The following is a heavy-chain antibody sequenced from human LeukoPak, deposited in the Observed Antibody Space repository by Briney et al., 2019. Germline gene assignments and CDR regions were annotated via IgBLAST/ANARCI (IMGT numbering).Heavy chain of an antibody. V-gene: IGHV1-18*01. CDR1: LYTFSNFG. J-gene: IGHJ3*02. CDR3: AKDFYNSGGRWYDCFDI. CDR2: SSGYNDDT. Sequence: SVNVSCKASLYTFSNFGISWVRQAPGQGLEWMGWSSGYNDDTHYAQKFQGRVTMTTDTSTNTAYMDMSSLRSDDTAMYSGAKDFYNSGGRWYDCFDIWGQGTMVTVSS. D-gene: IGHD2-15*01.